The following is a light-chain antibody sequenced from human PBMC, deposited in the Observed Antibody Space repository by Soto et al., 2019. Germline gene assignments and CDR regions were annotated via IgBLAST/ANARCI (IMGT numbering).Light chain of an antibody. CDR2: AAS. J-gene: IGKJ1*01. V-gene: IGKV1-9*01. CDR3: QLYNSYLWR. CDR1: QGISSY. Sequence: DIQLTQSPSFLSASVGDRVTITCRASQGISSYLAWYQQKPGKAPKLLIYAASTLQSGVPSRFSGSGSGTEFTLTISSLQPDDVATYYCQLYNSYLWRFGQGTKVDIK.